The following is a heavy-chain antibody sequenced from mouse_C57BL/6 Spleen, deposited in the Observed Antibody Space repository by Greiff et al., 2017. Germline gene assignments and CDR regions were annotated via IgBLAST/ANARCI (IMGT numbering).Heavy chain of an antibody. D-gene: IGHD1-1*01. V-gene: IGHV1-82*01. Sequence: VQLQQSGPELVKPGASVKISCKASGYAFSSSWMNWVKQRPGQGLEWIGRIYPGDGDTNYNGKFKGKATLTADTSSSTAYMQLSSLTSEDSAVYICARCFYGSSLYAMDYWGQGTSVTVAS. CDR2: IYPGDGDT. J-gene: IGHJ4*01. CDR3: ARCFYGSSLYAMDY. CDR1: GYAFSSSW.